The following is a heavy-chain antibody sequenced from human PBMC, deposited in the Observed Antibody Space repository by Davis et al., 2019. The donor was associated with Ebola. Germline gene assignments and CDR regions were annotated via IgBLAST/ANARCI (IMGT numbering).Heavy chain of an antibody. J-gene: IGHJ6*02. CDR3: AKDVAVWYHYYGMDV. Sequence: PGGSLRLSCAASGFTFSSYGMHWVRQAPGKGLEWVAVISYDGSNKYYADSVKGRFTISRDNSKNTLYLQMNSLRAEDTAVYYCAKDVAVWYHYYGMDVWGQGTTVTVSS. D-gene: IGHD3-16*01. CDR1: GFTFSSYG. CDR2: ISYDGSNK. V-gene: IGHV3-30*18.